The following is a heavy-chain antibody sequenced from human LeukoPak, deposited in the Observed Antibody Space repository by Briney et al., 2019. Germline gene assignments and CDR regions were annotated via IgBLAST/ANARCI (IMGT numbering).Heavy chain of an antibody. CDR3: ASYAASGTAGSDY. J-gene: IGHJ4*02. CDR1: GFTFSSYS. D-gene: IGHD6-13*01. Sequence: AGGSLRLSCAASGFTFSSYSMNWVRQAPGKGLEWVSSISSSSSYIYYADSVKGRFTISRDNAKNSLYLQMNSLRAEDTAVYYCASYAASGTAGSDYWGQGTLVTVSS. CDR2: ISSSSSYI. V-gene: IGHV3-21*01.